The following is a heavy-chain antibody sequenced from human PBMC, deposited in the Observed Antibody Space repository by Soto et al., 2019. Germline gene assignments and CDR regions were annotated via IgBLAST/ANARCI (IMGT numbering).Heavy chain of an antibody. Sequence: EVQLLESGGALVQPGGSLRLSCAASGFTFSNHAMNWVRQAPGKGLEWVSTISDSGSTYYADSVKGRFTISRDNSKNTLYLQMNSLRAEDTAVYYCARDPGGHYCTSTSCLYFFYLWGQGTLVIVSS. CDR2: ISDSGST. CDR3: ARDPGGHYCTSTSCLYFFYL. D-gene: IGHD2-2*01. CDR1: GFTFSNHA. V-gene: IGHV3-23*01. J-gene: IGHJ5*02.